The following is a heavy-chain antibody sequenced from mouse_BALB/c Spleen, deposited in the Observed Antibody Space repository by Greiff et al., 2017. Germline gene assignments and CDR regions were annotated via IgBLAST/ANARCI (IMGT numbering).Heavy chain of an antibody. CDR3: ARSGTTATGWYFDV. J-gene: IGHJ1*01. D-gene: IGHD1-2*01. CDR1: GFTFSSFG. Sequence: EVQLVESGGGLVQPGGSRKLSCAASGFTFSSFGMHWVRQAPEKGLEWVAYISSGSSTIYYADTVKGRFTISRDNPKNTLFLQMTSLRSEDTAMYYCARSGTTATGWYFDVWGAGTTVTVSS. CDR2: ISSGSSTI. V-gene: IGHV5-17*02.